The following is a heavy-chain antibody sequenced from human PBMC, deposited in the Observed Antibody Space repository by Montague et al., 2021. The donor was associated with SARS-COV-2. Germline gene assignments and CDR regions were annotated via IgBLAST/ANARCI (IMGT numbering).Heavy chain of an antibody. D-gene: IGHD3-22*01. CDR1: GASISSGGYY. Sequence: TLSLTCTVSGASISSGGYYWSWIRQHPGQGLEWIGSIYYSGSTYYNPSLKSRVTISVDTSKNQFSLKMSSVTAADTAVYYCARAPEPMIILIITSLNWYFDLWGRGTLVTVSS. CDR3: ARAPEPMIILIITSLNWYFDL. J-gene: IGHJ2*01. V-gene: IGHV4-31*03. CDR2: IYYSGST.